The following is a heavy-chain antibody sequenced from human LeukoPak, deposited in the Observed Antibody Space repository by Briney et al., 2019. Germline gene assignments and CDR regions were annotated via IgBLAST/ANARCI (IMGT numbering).Heavy chain of an antibody. CDR3: AKITSVSYNDSDY. Sequence: PGGSLRLSCAASGFTFSSYGMHWVRQAPGKGLEWVAFIPYDGSNKYYADSVKGRFTISRDSSKNTLYLQMSSLRAEDTAVYYCAKITSVSYNDSDYWGQGTLVTVSS. D-gene: IGHD3-3*01. CDR2: IPYDGSNK. CDR1: GFTFSSYG. J-gene: IGHJ4*02. V-gene: IGHV3-30*02.